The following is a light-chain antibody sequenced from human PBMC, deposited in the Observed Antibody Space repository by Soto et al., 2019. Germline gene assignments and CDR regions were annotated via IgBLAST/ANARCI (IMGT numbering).Light chain of an antibody. J-gene: IGLJ1*01. V-gene: IGLV2-14*01. CDR2: EVS. CDR3: CSYAGSSYYV. CDR1: SSDVGGYNY. Sequence: QSALTQPASVSGSPGQSITISCTGTSSDVGGYNYVSWSQQHPGKAPQLMIYEVSNRPSGVSNRFSGSKSGNTASLTISGLQAEDEAYYYCCSYAGSSYYVFGSGTKVTVL.